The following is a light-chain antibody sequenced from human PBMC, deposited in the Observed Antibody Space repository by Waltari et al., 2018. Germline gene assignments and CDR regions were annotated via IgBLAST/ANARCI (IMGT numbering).Light chain of an antibody. CDR3: QQSYSTPYS. CDR1: QDIRRY. V-gene: IGKV1-39*01. J-gene: IGKJ2*03. Sequence: DIRMTQSPSALSASVGDRVTITCRASQDIRRYLNWYQQKPGKAPNLLLYTASSLQSGVPPRFSGSGSGTDFTLTITSLQPEDFATYFCQQSYSTPYSFAQGTKVESK. CDR2: TAS.